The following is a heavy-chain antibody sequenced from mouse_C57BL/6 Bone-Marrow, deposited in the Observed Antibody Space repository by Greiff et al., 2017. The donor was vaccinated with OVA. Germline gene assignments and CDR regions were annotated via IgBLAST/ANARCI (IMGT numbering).Heavy chain of an antibody. CDR2: ISDGGSYT. CDR1: GFTFSSYA. J-gene: IGHJ4*01. Sequence: EVQLVESGGGLVKPGGSLKLSCAASGFTFSSYAMSWVRQTPEKRLEWVATISDGGSYTYYPDNVTGRFTISRDNAKNNLYLQMSHLKSEDTAMYDCARGGVVAFYYYAMDYWGQGTSVTVSS. D-gene: IGHD1-1*01. V-gene: IGHV5-4*01. CDR3: ARGGVVAFYYYAMDY.